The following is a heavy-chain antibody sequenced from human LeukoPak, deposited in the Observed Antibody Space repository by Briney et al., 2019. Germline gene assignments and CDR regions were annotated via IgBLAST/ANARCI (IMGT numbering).Heavy chain of an antibody. CDR3: ARDPKFTMVRGAHPFNWFDP. Sequence: GGSLRLPCAASGFTFSSYWMHWVRQAPGKGLVWVSRINSDGSSTSYADSVKGRFTISRDNAKNTLYLQMNSLRAEDTAVYYCARDPKFTMVRGAHPFNWFDPWGQGTLVTVSS. D-gene: IGHD3-10*01. J-gene: IGHJ5*02. CDR2: INSDGSST. CDR1: GFTFSSYW. V-gene: IGHV3-74*01.